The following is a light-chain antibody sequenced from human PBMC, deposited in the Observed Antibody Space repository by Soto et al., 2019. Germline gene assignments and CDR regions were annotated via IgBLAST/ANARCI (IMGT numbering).Light chain of an antibody. J-gene: IGKJ1*01. Sequence: DVVMTQSPLSLPVTLGQPASISCTSSQSLIHSDGSTYLSWFQQRPGQSPRRLIYEVSDRESGVPDRFGGGGSGTVFTLKISRVEAEDVGVYYCMQGTHWPWTFGQGTEVEIK. CDR3: MQGTHWPWT. CDR1: QSLIHSDGSTY. CDR2: EVS. V-gene: IGKV2-30*02.